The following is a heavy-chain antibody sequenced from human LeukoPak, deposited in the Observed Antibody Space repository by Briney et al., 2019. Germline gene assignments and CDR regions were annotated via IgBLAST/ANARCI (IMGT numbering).Heavy chain of an antibody. D-gene: IGHD1-26*01. CDR2: INPNSGGT. J-gene: IGHJ4*02. Sequence: ASVKVSCKASGYTFTVYYMHWIRQAPGQGLEWMGWINPNSGGTNYAQKFQGRVTMTRDTSISTAYMELSRLRSDDTAVYYCARDPEWELSSFDYWGQGTLVTVSS. CDR3: ARDPEWELSSFDY. V-gene: IGHV1-2*02. CDR1: GYTFTVYY.